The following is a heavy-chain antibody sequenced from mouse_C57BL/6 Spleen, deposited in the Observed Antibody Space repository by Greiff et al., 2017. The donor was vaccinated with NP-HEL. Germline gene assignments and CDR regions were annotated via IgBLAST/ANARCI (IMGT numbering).Heavy chain of an antibody. D-gene: IGHD2-4*01. CDR3: ARSGAYYDYDGEYAMDY. CDR1: GYAFTNYL. Sequence: QVQLQQSGAELVRPGTSVKVSCKASGYAFTNYLIEWVKQRPGQGLEWIGVINPGSGGTNYNEKFKGKATLTADKSSSTAYMQLSSLTSEDSAVYFCARSGAYYDYDGEYAMDYWGQGTSVTVSS. V-gene: IGHV1-54*01. CDR2: INPGSGGT. J-gene: IGHJ4*01.